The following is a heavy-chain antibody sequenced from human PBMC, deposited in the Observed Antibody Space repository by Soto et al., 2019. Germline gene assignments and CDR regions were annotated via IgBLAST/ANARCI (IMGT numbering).Heavy chain of an antibody. CDR1: GFSFSSYG. Sequence: GGSLGLSCAAYGFSFSSYGMQWVRQAPGKGLEWVAVIWYDGSNKYYADSVKGRFTISRDNSKNTLYLQMNSLRAEDTAVYYCARDDCTNGVCYNNFVYWGQGT. J-gene: IGHJ4*02. CDR2: IWYDGSNK. CDR3: ARDDCTNGVCYNNFVY. D-gene: IGHD2-8*01. V-gene: IGHV3-33*01.